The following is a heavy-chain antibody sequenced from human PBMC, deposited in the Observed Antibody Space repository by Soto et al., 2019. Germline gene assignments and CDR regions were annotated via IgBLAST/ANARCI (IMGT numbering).Heavy chain of an antibody. CDR2: IYYSGST. Sequence: SETLSLTCTVSGGSISSYYGSWIRQPPGKGLEWIGYIYYSGSTNYNPSLKSRVTISVDTSKNQFSLKLSSVTAADTAVYYCARAFYGSGSYYYYYGMDVWGQGTTVTVSS. J-gene: IGHJ6*02. CDR1: GGSISSYY. D-gene: IGHD3-10*01. CDR3: ARAFYGSGSYYYYYGMDV. V-gene: IGHV4-59*01.